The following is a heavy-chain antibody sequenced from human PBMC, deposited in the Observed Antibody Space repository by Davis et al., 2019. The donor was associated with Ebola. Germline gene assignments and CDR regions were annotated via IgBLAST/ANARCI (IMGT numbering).Heavy chain of an antibody. CDR3: ARQWGYYDSSGYYSSAIDY. CDR2: IYYSGST. Sequence: SETLSLTCAVYGGSFSGYYWSWIRQPPGKGLEWIGSIYYSGSTYYNPSLKSRVTISVDTSKNQFSLKLSSVTAADTAVYYCARQWGYYDSSGYYSSAIDYWGQGTLVTVSS. CDR1: GGSFSGYY. V-gene: IGHV4-34*01. D-gene: IGHD3-22*01. J-gene: IGHJ4*02.